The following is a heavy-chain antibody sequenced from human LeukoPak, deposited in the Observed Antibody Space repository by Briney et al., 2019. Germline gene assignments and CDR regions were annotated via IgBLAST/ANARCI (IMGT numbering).Heavy chain of an antibody. D-gene: IGHD6-13*01. CDR1: GGSISSGSYY. CDR3: ARWGGTAGYSSNRVYYYYYYMDV. Sequence: SETLSLTCTVSGGSISSGSYYWSWIRQPAGKGLEWIGRIYTSGSTNYNPSLKSRVTISVDTSKNQFSLKLSSVTAADTAVYYCARWGGTAGYSSNRVYYYYYYMDVWGKGTTVTISS. CDR2: IYTSGST. V-gene: IGHV4-61*02. J-gene: IGHJ6*03.